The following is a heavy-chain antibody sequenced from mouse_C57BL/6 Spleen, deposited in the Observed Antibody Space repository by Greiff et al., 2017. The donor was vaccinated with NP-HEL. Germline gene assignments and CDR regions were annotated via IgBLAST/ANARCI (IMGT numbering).Heavy chain of an antibody. CDR2: LYPGDGDT. CDR1: GYAFSSSW. J-gene: IGHJ2*01. CDR3: ARKTGNFDY. V-gene: IGHV1-82*01. D-gene: IGHD4-1*01. Sequence: QVQLQQSGPELVKPGASVKISCKASGYAFSSSWMNWVKQRPGKGLEWIGRLYPGDGDTNYNGKFKGKATLTADKSSSTAYMQLSSLTSEDSAVYFCARKTGNFDYWGQGTTLTVSS.